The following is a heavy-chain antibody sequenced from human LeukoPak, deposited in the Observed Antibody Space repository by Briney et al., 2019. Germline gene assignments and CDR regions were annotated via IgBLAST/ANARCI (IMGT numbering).Heavy chain of an antibody. J-gene: IGHJ3*02. CDR2: ISSSGSTI. CDR3: AKDSSYDYVWGSSREHAFDI. Sequence: LSLTCTVSGGSISTSNYYWGWIRQAPGKGLEWVSYISSSGSTIYYADSVKGRFTISRDNAKNSLYLQMNSLRAEDTASYYCAKDSSYDYVWGSSREHAFDIWGQGTMVTVSS. V-gene: IGHV3-11*01. D-gene: IGHD3-16*01. CDR1: GGSISTSNYY.